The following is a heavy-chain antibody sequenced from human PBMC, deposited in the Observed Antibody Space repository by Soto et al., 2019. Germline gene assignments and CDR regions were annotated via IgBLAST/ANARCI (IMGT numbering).Heavy chain of an antibody. Sequence: QITLKESGPTLVKPTQTLTLTCTVSGFSVTTNGVGVGWFRQPPGKALEWLALIYRDDDKRYRPSLKSRVTITKDNTTNQVVLTMTNMDPVDTATYYCAHTVARGAYWETFNYWGQGTLGTVSS. J-gene: IGHJ4*02. V-gene: IGHV2-5*02. D-gene: IGHD1-26*01. CDR1: GFSVTTNGVG. CDR2: IYRDDDK. CDR3: AHTVARGAYWETFNY.